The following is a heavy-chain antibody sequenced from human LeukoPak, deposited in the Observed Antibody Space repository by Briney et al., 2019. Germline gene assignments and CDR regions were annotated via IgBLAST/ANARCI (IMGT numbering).Heavy chain of an antibody. CDR3: ARVGADSSGWYPSWFDP. V-gene: IGHV4-4*02. Sequence: PSETLSPTCAVSGGSISSSNWWSWVRQPPGKGLEWIGEIYHSGSTNYNPSLKSRVTISVDKSKNQFTLKLSSVTAADTAVYYCARVGADSSGWYPSWFDPWGQGTLVTVSS. D-gene: IGHD6-19*01. CDR2: IYHSGST. CDR1: GGSISSSNW. J-gene: IGHJ5*02.